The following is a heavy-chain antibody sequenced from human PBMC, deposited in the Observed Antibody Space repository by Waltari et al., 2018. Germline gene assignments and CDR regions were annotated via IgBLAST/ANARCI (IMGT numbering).Heavy chain of an antibody. J-gene: IGHJ3*02. D-gene: IGHD3-22*01. CDR2: IDYSGST. CDR1: GCSISSGRYY. Sequence: QVQLQESGPGLVKPSQTLSLTCTVSGCSISSGRYYWSWIRQHPGKGLEWIGYIDYSGSTYYNPSLKRRVTISVDTSKNQFSLKLSSGTAADTAVYYCARDWDYYDSSGYTSGAFDIWGQGTMVTVSS. V-gene: IGHV4-31*03. CDR3: ARDWDYYDSSGYTSGAFDI.